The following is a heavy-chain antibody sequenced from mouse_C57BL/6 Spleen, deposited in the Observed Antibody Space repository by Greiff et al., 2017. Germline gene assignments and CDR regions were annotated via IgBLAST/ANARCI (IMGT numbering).Heavy chain of an antibody. D-gene: IGHD3-2*02. CDR1: GYTFTDYY. CDR2: INPYNGGT. J-gene: IGHJ4*01. Sequence: VHVKQSGPVLVKPGASVKMSCKASGYTFTDYYMNWVKQSHGKSLEWIGVINPYNGGTSYNQKFKGKATLTVDKSSSTAYMELNSLTSEDSAVYYCARVGSSGPEAMDYWGQGTSVTVSS. CDR3: ARVGSSGPEAMDY. V-gene: IGHV1-19*01.